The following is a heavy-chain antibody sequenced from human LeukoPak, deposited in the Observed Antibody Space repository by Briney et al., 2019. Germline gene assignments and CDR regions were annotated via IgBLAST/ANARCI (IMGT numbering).Heavy chain of an antibody. V-gene: IGHV4-59*08. J-gene: IGHJ4*02. CDR1: GVSITSYY. D-gene: IGHD6-6*01. CDR3: ARLTRLSTSPDRYYLDY. CDR2: IYGDGST. Sequence: SETLSLTCTVSGVSITSYYWTWIRQPPGKGLEWVGFIYGDGSTKYNPSLKSRVAMSVDTSKNQFSMKLSSVTAADSAVYYCARLTRLSTSPDRYYLDYWGQGTLVTVSS.